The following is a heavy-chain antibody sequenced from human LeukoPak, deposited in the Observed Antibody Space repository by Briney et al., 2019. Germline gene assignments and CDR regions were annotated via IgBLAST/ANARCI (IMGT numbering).Heavy chain of an antibody. Sequence: GASVKASCKASGGTFSSYAISWVRQAPGQGLEWMGGIIPIFGTANYAQKFQGRVTITADESTSTAYMELSSLRSEDTAVYYCARDRTHDAFDIWGQGTMVTVSS. CDR2: IIPIFGTA. CDR3: ARDRTHDAFDI. J-gene: IGHJ3*02. V-gene: IGHV1-69*13. CDR1: GGTFSSYA.